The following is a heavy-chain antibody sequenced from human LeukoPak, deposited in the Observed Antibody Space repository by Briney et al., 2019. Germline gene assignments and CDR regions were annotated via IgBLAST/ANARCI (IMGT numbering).Heavy chain of an antibody. J-gene: IGHJ5*02. Sequence: PGGSLRLSCAASGFNFSPYWMHWVRQAPGKGPVWASRINNDGTSTWYAESVKGRFTISRDDARNTVSLQMNSLRAEDTALYYCARDQDGVGTTIDLWGQGTLVTVSS. CDR1: GFNFSPYW. CDR2: INNDGTST. D-gene: IGHD1-26*01. V-gene: IGHV3-74*01. CDR3: ARDQDGVGTTIDL.